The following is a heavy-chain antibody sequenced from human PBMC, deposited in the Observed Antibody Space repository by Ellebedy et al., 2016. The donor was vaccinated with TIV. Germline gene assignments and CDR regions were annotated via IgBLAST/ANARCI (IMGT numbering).Heavy chain of an antibody. V-gene: IGHV4-61*01. CDR1: GGSVSSGNYF. D-gene: IGHD3-22*01. Sequence: MPSETLSLTCTVSGGSVSSGNYFWSCIRQSPGKELEWIGYIYYTGSSNYTPTLKSRLTMSLDTSKNQFSLKLRSVTAADTAVYYCARGRYYYESRGYTYYFDYWGQGALVSVSA. CDR2: IYYTGSS. J-gene: IGHJ4*02. CDR3: ARGRYYYESRGYTYYFDY.